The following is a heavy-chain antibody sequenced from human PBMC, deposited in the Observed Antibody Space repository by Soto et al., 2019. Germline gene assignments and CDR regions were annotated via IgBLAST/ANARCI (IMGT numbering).Heavy chain of an antibody. CDR3: AKPFQRTVYHYDIWYFDL. D-gene: IGHD3-9*01. CDR1: GFTFSSYG. Sequence: QVQLVESGGGVVQPGRSLRLSCAASGFTFSSYGIHWVRQAPDKGLEWVAVISHDGDTIYYADSVRGRFTVSRDNSKNTLYLQMNSLGLGDTAVYYCAKPFQRTVYHYDIWYFDLWGRGTLVTVSS. CDR2: ISHDGDTI. V-gene: IGHV3-30*18. J-gene: IGHJ2*01.